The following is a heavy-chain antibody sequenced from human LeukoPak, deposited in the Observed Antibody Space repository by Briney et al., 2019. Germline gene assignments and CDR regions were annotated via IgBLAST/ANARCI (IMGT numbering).Heavy chain of an antibody. J-gene: IGHJ3*02. V-gene: IGHV1-2*02. CDR2: INPNSGGT. D-gene: IGHD4-17*01. Sequence: ASVKVSCKASGYTFTGYYMHWVRQAPGQGLEWMGWINPNSGGTNYAQKFQGRVTMTRDTSISTAYMELSRLRSDDTAVYYCARGPAPTVLDAFDIWGQGTMVTVSS. CDR1: GYTFTGYY. CDR3: ARGPAPTVLDAFDI.